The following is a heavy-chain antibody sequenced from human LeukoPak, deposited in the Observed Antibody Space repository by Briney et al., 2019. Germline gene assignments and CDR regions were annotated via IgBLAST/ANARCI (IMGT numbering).Heavy chain of an antibody. CDR3: ARGQYYYGSGSYAKLDY. J-gene: IGHJ4*02. V-gene: IGHV4-34*01. D-gene: IGHD3-10*01. CDR2: INHSRST. CDR1: GGSFSGYY. Sequence: SETLSLTCAVYGGSFSGYYWTWIRQPPGKGLEWIGEINHSRSTKYSPSLKSRLTISVDTSKNQFSLKLSSVTAADTAVYYCARGQYYYGSGSYAKLDYWGQGTLVTVSS.